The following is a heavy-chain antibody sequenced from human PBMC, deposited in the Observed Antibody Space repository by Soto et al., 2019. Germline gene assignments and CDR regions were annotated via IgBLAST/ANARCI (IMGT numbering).Heavy chain of an antibody. D-gene: IGHD3-22*01. V-gene: IGHV1-46*01. J-gene: IGHJ4*01. CDR2: IIPSDGRT. CDR1: GYTFTTYW. CDR3: VKYYYDSSGHYYHYFDY. Sequence: ASVKVSCKASGYTFTTYWLQWVRQAPGQGLEWMGLIIPSDGRTTYAQKFQGRVTVTRDTSTSTVYMELSSLRSEDTAVYHCVKYYYDSSGHYYHYFDYWGQGTLVTVSS.